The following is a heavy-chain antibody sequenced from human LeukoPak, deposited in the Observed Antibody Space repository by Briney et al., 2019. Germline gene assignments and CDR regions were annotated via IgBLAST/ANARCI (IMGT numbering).Heavy chain of an antibody. J-gene: IGHJ4*02. CDR3: ARVGESGTFDY. Sequence: GGSLRLSCAAPGFTFSSYWMHWVRQAPGKGLVWVSRINNDGSSTTYADSVKGRLTISRDNAKNTLYLQMNSLRAEDTAVYYCARVGESGTFDYWGQGTLVTVSS. CDR1: GFTFSSYW. CDR2: INNDGSST. V-gene: IGHV3-74*01. D-gene: IGHD1-7*01.